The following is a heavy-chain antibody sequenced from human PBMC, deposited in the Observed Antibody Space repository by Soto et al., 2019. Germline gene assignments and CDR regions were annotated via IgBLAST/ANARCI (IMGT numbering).Heavy chain of an antibody. D-gene: IGHD1-26*01. J-gene: IGHJ4*02. CDR1: GFTFSSYA. Sequence: PVGSLRLSCAASGFTFSSYAMSWVRQAPGKGLEWVSAISGSGGSTYYADSVKGRFTISRDNSKNTLYLQMNSLRAEDTAVYYCAKDRVFELLFDYWGQGTLVTVSS. V-gene: IGHV3-23*01. CDR3: AKDRVFELLFDY. CDR2: ISGSGGST.